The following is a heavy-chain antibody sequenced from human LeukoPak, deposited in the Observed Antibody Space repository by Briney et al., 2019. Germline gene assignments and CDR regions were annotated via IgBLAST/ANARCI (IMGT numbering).Heavy chain of an antibody. Sequence: GGSLRLSCAASGFTFYDYTMHWVRHAPGKGLEGVSLFFWDGTGTYYADSVKGRFTISRDNSKNSLYLQMNSLRTEDTALYYCVKSQADYGDYSPNFDYWGQGTLVTVSS. J-gene: IGHJ4*02. CDR2: FFWDGTGT. V-gene: IGHV3-43*01. CDR1: GFTFYDYT. D-gene: IGHD4-17*01. CDR3: VKSQADYGDYSPNFDY.